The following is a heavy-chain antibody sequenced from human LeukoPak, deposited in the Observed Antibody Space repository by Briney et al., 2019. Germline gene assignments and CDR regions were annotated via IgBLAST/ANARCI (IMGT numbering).Heavy chain of an antibody. D-gene: IGHD3-16*01. V-gene: IGHV3-21*01. J-gene: IGHJ6*03. CDR3: ARDWANYYYYMDV. Sequence: GGTLRLSCAASGFTFSSYGMSWVRQAPGKGLEWVSSISHNGKNINYTDSVKGRFTISRDIAKNSLYLQMNSLRAEDTAVYYCARDWANYYYYMDVWGKGTTVTVSS. CDR2: ISHNGKNI. CDR1: GFTFSSYG.